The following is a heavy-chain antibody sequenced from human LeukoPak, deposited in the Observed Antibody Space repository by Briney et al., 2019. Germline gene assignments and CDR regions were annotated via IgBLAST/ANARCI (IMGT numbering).Heavy chain of an antibody. CDR3: ARDPEDYFDY. CDR2: IKSDGST. CDR1: GFTFSSYW. V-gene: IGHV3-74*01. J-gene: IGHJ4*02. Sequence: GGSLRLSCEASGFTFSSYWMHWVRQTPGKGLMWVARIKSDGSTIYADSVQGRFTISRDNAKNSLYLQMNSLRAEDTAVYYCARDPEDYFDYWGQGTLVTVSS.